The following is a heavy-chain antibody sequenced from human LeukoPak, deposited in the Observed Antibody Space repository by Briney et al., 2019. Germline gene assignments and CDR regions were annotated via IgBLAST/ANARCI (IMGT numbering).Heavy chain of an antibody. CDR3: ARHQSGNWGYYYYYYMDV. J-gene: IGHJ6*03. CDR1: GGSISSSSYY. Sequence: PSETLSLTCTVSGGSISSSSYYWGWIRQPPGKGLEWIGSIYYSGSTYYNPSLKSRVTISVDTSKNQFSLKLSSVTAADTAVYYCARHQSGNWGYYYYYYMDVWGKGTTVTVSS. V-gene: IGHV4-39*01. D-gene: IGHD7-27*01. CDR2: IYYSGST.